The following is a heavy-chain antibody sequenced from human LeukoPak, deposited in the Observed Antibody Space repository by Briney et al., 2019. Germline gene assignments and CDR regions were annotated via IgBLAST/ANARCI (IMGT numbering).Heavy chain of an antibody. J-gene: IGHJ4*02. CDR3: ARYPRGGSEIDY. CDR1: GFTFGTYA. Sequence: GGSLRLSCAASGFTFGTYAMNWVRQAPGKGLEWVSSISSSSEYIHYADSVEGRFTISRDNAKNSVYLQMNSLRAEDTAVYYCARYPRGGSEIDYWGQGTLVTVSS. D-gene: IGHD1-26*01. CDR2: ISSSSEYI. V-gene: IGHV3-21*04.